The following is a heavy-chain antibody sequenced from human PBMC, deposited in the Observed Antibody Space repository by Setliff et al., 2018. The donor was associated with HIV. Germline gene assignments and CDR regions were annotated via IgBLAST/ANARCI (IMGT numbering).Heavy chain of an antibody. CDR2: IIPIFGTA. Sequence: GASVKVSCKASGGTFSSYAISWVRQAPGQGLEWMGGIIPIFGTANYAQKFQGRVTITADESTSTAYMELSSLRSEDTAVYYCARSAKSGAWTYYDFWSGYSYYYYMDVWGKGTTVTVSS. V-gene: IGHV1-69*13. CDR3: ARSAKSGAWTYYDFWSGYSYYYYMDV. J-gene: IGHJ6*03. D-gene: IGHD3-3*01. CDR1: GGTFSSYA.